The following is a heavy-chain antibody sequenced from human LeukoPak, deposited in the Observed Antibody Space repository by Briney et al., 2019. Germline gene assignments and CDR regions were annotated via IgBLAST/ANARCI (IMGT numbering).Heavy chain of an antibody. D-gene: IGHD6-13*01. CDR3: ARRSSSWYPVT. CDR1: GYTFTSYY. Sequence: ASVKVSCKASGYTFTSYYMHWVRQAPGQGLEWTGIINPSGGSTNYAQKFQGRVTITADKSTSTAYMELSSLRSEDTAVYYCARRSSSWYPVTWGQGTLVTVSS. V-gene: IGHV1-46*01. CDR2: INPSGGST. J-gene: IGHJ5*02.